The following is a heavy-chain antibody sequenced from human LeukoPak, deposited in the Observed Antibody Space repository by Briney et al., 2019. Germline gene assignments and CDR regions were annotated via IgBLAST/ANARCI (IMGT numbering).Heavy chain of an antibody. CDR2: INPNSGGT. CDR3: ARGGIVVVPAATGSWFDP. CDR1: GYTFTSYG. J-gene: IGHJ5*02. D-gene: IGHD2-2*01. V-gene: IGHV1-2*04. Sequence: ASVKVSCKASGYTFTSYGISWVRQAPGQGLEWMGWINPNSGGTNYAQKFQGWVTMTRDTSISTAYMELSRLRSDDTAVYYCARGGIVVVPAATGSWFDPWGQGTLVTVSS.